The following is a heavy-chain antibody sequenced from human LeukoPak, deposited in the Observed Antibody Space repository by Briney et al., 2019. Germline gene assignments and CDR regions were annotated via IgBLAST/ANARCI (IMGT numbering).Heavy chain of an antibody. CDR3: ARDRGAVATSTYFDY. CDR1: RYTFTSYY. D-gene: IGHD6-19*01. Sequence: ASVKVSCKASRYTFTSYYIHWVRQAPGQGLEWMGIINPSGGSTSYAQKLQGRVTMTRDTSTSTVYMELSSLRSEDTAVYYCARDRGAVATSTYFDYWGQGTLVTVSS. V-gene: IGHV1-46*01. CDR2: INPSGGST. J-gene: IGHJ4*02.